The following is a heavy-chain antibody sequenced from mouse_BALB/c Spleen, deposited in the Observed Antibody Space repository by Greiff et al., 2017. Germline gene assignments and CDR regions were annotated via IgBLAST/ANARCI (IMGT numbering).Heavy chain of an antibody. CDR2: ISYSGST. D-gene: IGHD2-1*01. CDR1: GDSITSGY. V-gene: IGHV3-8*02. J-gene: IGHJ4*01. CDR3: ASYGNYGDYAMDY. Sequence: VQLKQSGPSLVKPSQTLSLTCSVTGDSITSGYWNWIRKFPGNKLEYMGYISYSGSTYYNPSLKSRIYITRDTSKNQYYLQLNSVTTEDTATYYCASYGNYGDYAMDYWGQGTSVTVSS.